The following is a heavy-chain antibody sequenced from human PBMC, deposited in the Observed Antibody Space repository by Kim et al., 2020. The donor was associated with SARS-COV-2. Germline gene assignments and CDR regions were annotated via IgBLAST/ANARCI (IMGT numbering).Heavy chain of an antibody. V-gene: IGHV3-23*01. CDR3: AKDPRFPPSLPDAFDI. Sequence: GGSLRLSCAASGFTFSSYAMSWVRQAPGKGLEWVSAISGSGGSTYYADSVKGRFTISRDNSKNTLYLQMNSLRAEDTAVYYCAKDPRFPPSLPDAFDIWGQGTMVTVSS. J-gene: IGHJ3*02. D-gene: IGHD1-26*01. CDR2: ISGSGGST. CDR1: GFTFSSYA.